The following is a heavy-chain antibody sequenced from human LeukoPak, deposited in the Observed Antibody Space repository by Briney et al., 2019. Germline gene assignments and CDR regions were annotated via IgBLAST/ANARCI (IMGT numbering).Heavy chain of an antibody. Sequence: ASVKVSCKASGYTFTSYYIHWVRQAPGQGLEWMGWISAYNGNTNYAQKLQGRVTMTTDTSTSTAYMELRSLRSDDTAVYYCARDRYYDFWSGYQFDPWGQGTLVTVSS. V-gene: IGHV1-18*01. D-gene: IGHD3-3*01. CDR2: ISAYNGNT. CDR1: GYTFTSYY. J-gene: IGHJ5*02. CDR3: ARDRYYDFWSGYQFDP.